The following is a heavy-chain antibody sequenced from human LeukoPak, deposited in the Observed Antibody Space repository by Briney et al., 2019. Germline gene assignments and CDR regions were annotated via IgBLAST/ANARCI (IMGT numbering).Heavy chain of an antibody. V-gene: IGHV3-11*04. CDR3: ARGYDFWSGYYIGSFDY. CDR1: GFTFSDYY. CDR2: ISSSGSTI. Sequence: AGGSLRLSCAASGFTFSDYYMSWIRQAPGKGLEWVSYISSSGSTIYYADSVKGRFTISRDNAKNSLYLQMNSLRAEDTAVYYCARGYDFWSGYYIGSFDYWGQGTLVTVSS. J-gene: IGHJ4*02. D-gene: IGHD3-3*01.